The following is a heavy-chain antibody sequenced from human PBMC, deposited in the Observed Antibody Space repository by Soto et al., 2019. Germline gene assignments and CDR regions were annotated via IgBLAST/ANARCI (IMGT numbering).Heavy chain of an antibody. CDR1: GGSISSGGYS. V-gene: IGHV4-30-2*01. Sequence: SETLSLTCAVSGGSISSGGYSWSWIRQPPGKGLEWIGYIYHSGSTYYNPSLKSRVTISVDNSKNTLYLRMNSLRAEDTAVYYCAKPAYDILTGYRRLTPGFHFDSWGQGTRVTVSS. CDR2: IYHSGST. CDR3: AKPAYDILTGYRRLTPGFHFDS. D-gene: IGHD3-9*01. J-gene: IGHJ4*02.